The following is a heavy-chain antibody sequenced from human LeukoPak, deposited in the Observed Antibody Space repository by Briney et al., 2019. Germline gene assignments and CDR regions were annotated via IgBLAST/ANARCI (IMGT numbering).Heavy chain of an antibody. J-gene: IGHJ4*02. CDR3: ARDPTYDILTGYTDY. CDR1: GFTFSSYW. D-gene: IGHD3-9*01. Sequence: GGSLRLSCTASGFTFSSYWMHWVRQAPGKGLVWVSRINSDGSSTSYADSVKGRFTISRDNAKNTLYLQMNSLRAEDTAVYYCARDPTYDILTGYTDYWGQGTLVTVSS. V-gene: IGHV3-74*01. CDR2: INSDGSST.